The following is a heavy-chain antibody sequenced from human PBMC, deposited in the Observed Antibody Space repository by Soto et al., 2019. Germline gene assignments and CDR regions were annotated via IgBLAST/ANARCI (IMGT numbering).Heavy chain of an antibody. CDR2: IYHSGST. J-gene: IGHJ5*02. V-gene: IGHV4-30-2*01. CDR1: GGSISSGGYS. D-gene: IGHD3-22*01. CDR3: ARARFSYYYDSSGQDNWFDP. Sequence: PSETLSLTCAVSGGSISSGGYSWSWIRQPPGKGLEWIGYIYHSGSTYYNPSLKSRVTISVDTSKNQFSLKLSSVTAADTAVYYCARARFSYYYDSSGQDNWFDPWGQGTPVTVPQ.